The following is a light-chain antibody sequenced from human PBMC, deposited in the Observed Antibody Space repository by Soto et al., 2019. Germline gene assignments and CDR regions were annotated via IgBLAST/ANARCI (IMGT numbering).Light chain of an antibody. J-gene: IGLJ3*02. CDR3: LSYTSANTRV. CDR1: SSDVGGYKF. V-gene: IGLV2-14*01. CDR2: EVN. Sequence: QSALTQPASVSASPGQSITISCTGTSSDVGGYKFVSWYQHHPGKAPKLMIYEVNNRPSGVSNRFSGSKSGNMASLTISGLQPEDEADYYCLSYTSANTRVFGGGTKLTVL.